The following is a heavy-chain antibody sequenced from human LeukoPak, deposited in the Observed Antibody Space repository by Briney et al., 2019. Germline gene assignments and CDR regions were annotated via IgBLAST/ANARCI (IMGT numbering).Heavy chain of an antibody. CDR2: IYYSGST. V-gene: IGHV4-31*03. D-gene: IGHD3-10*01. CDR1: GGSISSGGYY. J-gene: IGHJ6*03. Sequence: KTSQTLSLTCTVSGGSISSGGYYWSWIRQHPGKGLEWIGYIYYSGSTYYNPSLKSRVTISVDTSKNQFSLKLSSVTAADTAVYYCARVPGPYYYYYMDVWGKGTTVTVSS. CDR3: ARVPGPYYYYYMDV.